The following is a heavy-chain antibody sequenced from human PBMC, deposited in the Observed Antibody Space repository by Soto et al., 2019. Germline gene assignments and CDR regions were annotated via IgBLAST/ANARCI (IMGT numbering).Heavy chain of an antibody. D-gene: IGHD2-21*01. V-gene: IGHV3-21*06. Sequence: EVQLVESGGGLVKAGGSLRLFCTASGFTFRHYNMNWVRKAPGKGMEWVSSISTGGAYMFYADSVKGRFTVSRDNAQNSLFLQIGSPRAEDTAVYYCARDIASPGGDYFDSWGEVSLVTVSS. CDR1: GFTFRHYN. J-gene: IGHJ4*02. CDR3: ARDIASPGGDYFDS. CDR2: ISTGGAYM.